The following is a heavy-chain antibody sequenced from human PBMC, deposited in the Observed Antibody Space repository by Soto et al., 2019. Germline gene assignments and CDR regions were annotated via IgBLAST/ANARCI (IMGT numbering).Heavy chain of an antibody. V-gene: IGHV3-15*01. Sequence: EVQLVESGGGLVQPGGSLRLSCAASGFTFSNAWMSWVRQAPGKGLEWVGRIKSKTDGGTTDYAAPVKGRFTISRDDSKNTLYLQMNSLKTEDTAVYYCTSLYDSSGWGDYWGQGTLVTVSS. CDR3: TSLYDSSGWGDY. CDR2: IKSKTDGGTT. D-gene: IGHD3-22*01. CDR1: GFTFSNAW. J-gene: IGHJ4*02.